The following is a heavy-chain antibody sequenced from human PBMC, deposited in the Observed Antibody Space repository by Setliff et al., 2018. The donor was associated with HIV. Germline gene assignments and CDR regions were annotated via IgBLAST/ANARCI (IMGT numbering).Heavy chain of an antibody. D-gene: IGHD2-15*01. V-gene: IGHV1-69*13. CDR3: ARGPNAAGYMDV. Sequence: ASVKVSCKASGGTFSSYAINWVRQAPGQGLEWVGGITPIFGTINYAPKFLGRVTITADESTTAAYMELSSLRSEDTAVYFCARGPNAAGYMDVWGKGTTVTVSS. CDR1: GGTFSSYA. J-gene: IGHJ6*03. CDR2: ITPIFGTI.